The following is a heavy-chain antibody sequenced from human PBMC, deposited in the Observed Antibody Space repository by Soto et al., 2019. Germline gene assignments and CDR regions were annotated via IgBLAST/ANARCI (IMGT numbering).Heavy chain of an antibody. Sequence: GGSLRLSCAASGFTFSSYGMHWVRQAPGKGLEWVAVIWYDGSNKYYADSVKGRFTISRDNSKNTLYLQMNSLRAEDTAVYYCARDSRKDIVAPFSKISVWVYWGQGTLVTVSS. D-gene: IGHD5-12*01. CDR2: IWYDGSNK. J-gene: IGHJ4*01. V-gene: IGHV3-33*01. CDR1: GFTFSSYG. CDR3: ARDSRKDIVAPFSKISVWVY.